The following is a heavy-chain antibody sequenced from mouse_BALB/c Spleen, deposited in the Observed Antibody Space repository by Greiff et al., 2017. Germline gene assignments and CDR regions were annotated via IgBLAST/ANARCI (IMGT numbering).Heavy chain of an antibody. CDR1: GFTFSSYA. D-gene: IGHD4-1*01. J-gene: IGHJ4*01. V-gene: IGHV5-9-4*01. CDR2: ISSGGSYT. CDR3: ARDHWDGPYYYAMDY. Sequence: EVKLVESGGGLVKPGGSLKLSCAASGFTFSSYAMSWVRQSPEKRLEWVAEISSGGSYTYYPDTVTGRFTISRDNAKNTLYLEMSSLRSEDTAMYYCARDHWDGPYYYAMDYWGQGTSVTVSS.